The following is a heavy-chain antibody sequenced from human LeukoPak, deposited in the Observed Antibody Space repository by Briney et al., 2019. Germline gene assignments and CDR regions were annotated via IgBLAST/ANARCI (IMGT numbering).Heavy chain of an antibody. CDR2: IKSKTDGETT. J-gene: IGHJ4*02. Sequence: GGSLRLSCAASGFTFSHAWMSWVRQAPGKGLEWVGRIKSKTDGETTEYAAPVEGRFTTSRDDSKNTLYLQMNSLRAEDTAVYHCARESATGTTLDYWGQGTLVTVSS. CDR1: GFTFSHAW. CDR3: ARESATGTTLDY. V-gene: IGHV3-15*01. D-gene: IGHD1-1*01.